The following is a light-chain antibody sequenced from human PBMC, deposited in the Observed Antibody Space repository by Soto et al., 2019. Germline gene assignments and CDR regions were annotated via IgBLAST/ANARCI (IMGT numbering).Light chain of an antibody. CDR1: QSVSSY. V-gene: IGKV3-20*01. Sequence: EIGLTQSPATLSLSPGERATLSSRASQSVSSYLAWYQQKPGQAPRLLIYDASSRATGVPDRFTGSGSGTDFTLTISRLEPEDFAVYYCQQYGSSGTFGQGTKVDIK. J-gene: IGKJ1*01. CDR3: QQYGSSGT. CDR2: DAS.